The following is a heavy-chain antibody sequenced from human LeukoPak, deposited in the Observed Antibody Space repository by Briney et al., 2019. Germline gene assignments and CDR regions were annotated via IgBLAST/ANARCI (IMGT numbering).Heavy chain of an antibody. D-gene: IGHD3-10*01. Sequence: SETLSLTCTVSGDSISSYYWTWIRQPPGKGLEWIGYISYSGSTNYNPSLRSRVTISEDTSKKQFSLKLTSVTAADTAVYYCVRGPYGSSISNWFDPWGQGLLVTVSS. CDR1: GDSISSYY. V-gene: IGHV4-59*01. CDR2: ISYSGST. CDR3: VRGPYGSSISNWFDP. J-gene: IGHJ5*02.